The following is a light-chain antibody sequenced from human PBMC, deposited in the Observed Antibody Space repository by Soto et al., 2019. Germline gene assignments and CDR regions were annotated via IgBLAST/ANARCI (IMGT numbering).Light chain of an antibody. J-gene: IGKJ1*01. CDR2: RAS. V-gene: IGKV1-5*03. Sequence: DIQMNQSPSSLSASVGDRVTITCRASQSISTWLAWFQQQPGKAPKLLSYRASSLASGAPSRFSGTGSGTEFTLTSSRLQPDDFATYYCQQYDDYPWTFGQGTKVDI. CDR3: QQYDDYPWT. CDR1: QSISTW.